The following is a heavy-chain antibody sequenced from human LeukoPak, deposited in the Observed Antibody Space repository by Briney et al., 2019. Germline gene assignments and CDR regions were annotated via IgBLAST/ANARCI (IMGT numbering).Heavy chain of an antibody. CDR3: ASPPNWNYVPQTSKNFDY. J-gene: IGHJ4*02. CDR2: IYHSGST. CDR1: GYSISSGYY. D-gene: IGHD1-7*01. Sequence: SETLSLTCTVSGYSISSGYYWGWTRQPPGKGLEWIGSIYHSGSTYYNPSLKSRVTISVDASKNQFSLKLSSVTAADTAVYYCASPPNWNYVPQTSKNFDYWGQGTLVTVSS. V-gene: IGHV4-38-2*02.